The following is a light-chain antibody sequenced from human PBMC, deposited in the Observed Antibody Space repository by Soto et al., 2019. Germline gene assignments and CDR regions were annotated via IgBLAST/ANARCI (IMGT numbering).Light chain of an antibody. J-gene: IGLJ2*01. V-gene: IGLV1-40*01. CDR2: DTA. Sequence: QSVLTQPPSVSGAPGQSVTISYIGSGSNIGAGYDVHWYQQLPGVAPKLLIFDTANRPSGVPGRFSGSKSGASASLAITGLLPEDEADFFCQSFDTNLNAVVFGGGTKLTVL. CDR3: QSFDTNLNAVV. CDR1: GSNIGAGYD.